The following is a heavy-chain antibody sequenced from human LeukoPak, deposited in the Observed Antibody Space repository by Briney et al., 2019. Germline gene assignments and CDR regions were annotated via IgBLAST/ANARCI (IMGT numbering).Heavy chain of an antibody. V-gene: IGHV3-21*01. CDR3: ARCSGVFGSSHY. CDR2: ISSGTGSYI. J-gene: IGHJ4*02. CDR1: GFSFSSYS. D-gene: IGHD6-6*01. Sequence: PGGSLRLSCVVSGFSFSSYSMNWVGQAPGKGLEWVSTISSGTGSYIYYADSVRGRFTISRDNAKNSLYLQMNSLRAEDTAVYYCARCSGVFGSSHYWDQGTLVTVSS.